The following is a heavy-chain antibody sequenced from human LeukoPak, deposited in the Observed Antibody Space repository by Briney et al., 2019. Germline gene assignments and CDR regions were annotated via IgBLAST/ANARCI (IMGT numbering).Heavy chain of an antibody. CDR2: ISYDGSNK. Sequence: SGGSLRLSCAASGFTFSSYAMHWVRQAQGKGLEWVAVISYDGSNKYYADSVKGRFTISRDNSKNTLYLQMNSLGAEDTAVYYCARSDYGGNYFDYWGQGTLVTVSS. CDR1: GFTFSSYA. D-gene: IGHD4-23*01. CDR3: ARSDYGGNYFDY. V-gene: IGHV3-30-3*01. J-gene: IGHJ4*02.